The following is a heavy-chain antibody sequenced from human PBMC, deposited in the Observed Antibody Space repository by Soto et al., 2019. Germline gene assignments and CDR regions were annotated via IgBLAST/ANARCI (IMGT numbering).Heavy chain of an antibody. J-gene: IGHJ4*02. CDR2: TYYRSKWFT. Sequence: SQTLSLTCAISGDSVSSNSAAWVWIRQSPSRGLEWLGRTYYRSKWFTYYADSVKRRATITPDTSKNQFSLQLNSMTPEDTAVYYCARGLYGSHRYALADWGQGTLVPVSS. D-gene: IGHD2-2*02. V-gene: IGHV6-1*01. CDR3: ARGLYGSHRYALAD. CDR1: GDSVSSNSAA.